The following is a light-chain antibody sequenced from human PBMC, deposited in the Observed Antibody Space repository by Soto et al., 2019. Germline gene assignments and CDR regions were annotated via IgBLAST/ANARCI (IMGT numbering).Light chain of an antibody. J-gene: IGKJ4*01. CDR3: QQSYNAPLT. V-gene: IGKV1-39*01. CDR2: AAS. Sequence: DIQMTQSPSSLSASVGDRVTITCRASQSINSYLNWYQQKPAKAPKLLIYAASSLQGGVPSRFSGSGSGTDFSVTISSLQPEDVATYYCQQSYNAPLTFGGGTKVEIK. CDR1: QSINSY.